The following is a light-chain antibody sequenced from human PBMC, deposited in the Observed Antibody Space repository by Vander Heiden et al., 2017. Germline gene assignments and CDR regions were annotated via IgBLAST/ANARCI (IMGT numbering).Light chain of an antibody. CDR3: ATWDDSLIWV. Sequence: QSVLTQPPSASGTPGQRVTIFCSGSSSNIGSNPVNWYQQVPGTAPKLLSCRNDQRPSGVPDRFSGSKSGTSASLAISGLQSEDEADYYCATWDDSLIWVFGGGTKLTVL. V-gene: IGLV1-44*01. CDR1: SSNIGSNP. CDR2: RND. J-gene: IGLJ3*02.